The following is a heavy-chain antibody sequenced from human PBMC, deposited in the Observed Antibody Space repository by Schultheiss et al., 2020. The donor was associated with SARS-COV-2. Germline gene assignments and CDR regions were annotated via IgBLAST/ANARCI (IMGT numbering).Heavy chain of an antibody. V-gene: IGHV3-23*01. J-gene: IGHJ6*02. CDR3: ASPRGNYYYYGMDV. Sequence: GGSLRLSCAASGFTVSSNYMSWVRQAPGKGLEWVSAISGSGGSTYYADSVKGRFTISRDNGKNTLYLQMNSLRAEDTAVYYCASPRGNYYYYGMDVWGQGTTVTVSS. D-gene: IGHD3-10*01. CDR1: GFTVSSNY. CDR2: ISGSGGST.